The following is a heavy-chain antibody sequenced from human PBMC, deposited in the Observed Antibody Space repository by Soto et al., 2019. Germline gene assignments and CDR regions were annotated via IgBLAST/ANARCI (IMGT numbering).Heavy chain of an antibody. J-gene: IGHJ4*02. Sequence: PGGSLRLSCVASGITFGSRAMTWVRQGPGRGLEWVSTTSFSGGRTYYADSVKGRFTISRDNSNNTLFLQMSSLGAEDTAIYYCAKDSRAFCGGDCSKDYWGQGTLVTVSS. CDR2: TSFSGGRT. CDR1: GITFGSRA. CDR3: AKDSRAFCGGDCSKDY. D-gene: IGHD2-21*02. V-gene: IGHV3-23*01.